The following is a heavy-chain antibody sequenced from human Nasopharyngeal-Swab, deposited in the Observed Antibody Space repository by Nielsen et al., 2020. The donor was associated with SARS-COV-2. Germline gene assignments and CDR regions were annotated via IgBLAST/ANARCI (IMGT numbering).Heavy chain of an antibody. Sequence: GGSLRLSCAASGFTFSSYSMNWVRQAPGKGLEWVSSISSSSSYIYYADSVKGRFTISRDNAKNSLYLQMNSLRAEDTAVYYCARDRAMREITIFGQMGGDYYYGMDVWGQGTTVTVSS. J-gene: IGHJ6*02. CDR2: ISSSSSYI. CDR1: GFTFSSYS. CDR3: ARDRAMREITIFGQMGGDYYYGMDV. V-gene: IGHV3-21*01. D-gene: IGHD3-3*01.